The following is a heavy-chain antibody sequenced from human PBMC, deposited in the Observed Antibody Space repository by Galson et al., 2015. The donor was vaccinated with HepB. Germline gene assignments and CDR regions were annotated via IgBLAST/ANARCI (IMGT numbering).Heavy chain of an antibody. CDR3: VKPLFGVVPPATY. V-gene: IGHV3-23*01. CDR1: GFSFSSYA. J-gene: IGHJ4*02. CDR2: ISPSGGST. Sequence: SLRLSCAASGFSFSSYAMSWVRQAPGKGLEWVSSISPSGGSTYYTDSVEGRFTISRDNSKSTVFLQLNSLRAEDTAVFHCVKPLFGVVPPATYWGQGILVTVSS. D-gene: IGHD3-3*01.